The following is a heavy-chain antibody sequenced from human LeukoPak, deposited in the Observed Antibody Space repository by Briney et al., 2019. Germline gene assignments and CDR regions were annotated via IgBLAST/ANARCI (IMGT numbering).Heavy chain of an antibody. CDR3: AKVKEMYSSGSYYFDY. V-gene: IGHV3-30*18. J-gene: IGHJ4*02. CDR1: GFTFSSNG. CDR2: ISYDGFNP. D-gene: IGHD6-19*01. Sequence: PGRSLSPSCAASGFTFSSNGMHWDRQAPGKGLEWVAVISYDGFNPYYADAVKGRFTISRDKYKNTLWLQMNSLRAEDTAVYYCAKVKEMYSSGSYYFDYWGQGTLVTVSS.